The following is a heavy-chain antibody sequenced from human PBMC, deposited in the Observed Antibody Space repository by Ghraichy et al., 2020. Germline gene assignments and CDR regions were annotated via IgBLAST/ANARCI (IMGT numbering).Heavy chain of an antibody. CDR1: GGSFSGYY. J-gene: IGHJ4*02. CDR2: INHSGST. CDR3: ARADDSSGYIVY. Sequence: SETLSLTCAVYGGSFSGYYWSWIRQPPGKGLEWIGEINHSGSTNYNPSLKSRVTISVDTSKNQFSLKLSSVTAADTAVYYCARADDSSGYIVYWGQGTLVIVSS. V-gene: IGHV4-34*01. D-gene: IGHD3-22*01.